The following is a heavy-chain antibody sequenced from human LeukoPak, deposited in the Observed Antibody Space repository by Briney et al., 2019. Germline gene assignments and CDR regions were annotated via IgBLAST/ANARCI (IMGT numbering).Heavy chain of an antibody. CDR1: GFTFSSSA. CDR3: ARDGVAVATGGGHWFDP. V-gene: IGHV3-23*01. CDR2: ISASGGST. Sequence: GGSLRLSCAASGFTFSSSAMSWVRQVPGKGLEWVSGISASGGSTSYADSVRGRFTISRDNSKNTLYLQMNSLRAEDTAVYYCARDGVAVATGGGHWFDPWGQGTLVTVSS. D-gene: IGHD6-19*01. J-gene: IGHJ5*02.